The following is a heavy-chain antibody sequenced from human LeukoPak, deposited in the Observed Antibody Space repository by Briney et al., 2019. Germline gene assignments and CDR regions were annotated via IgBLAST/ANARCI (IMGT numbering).Heavy chain of an antibody. J-gene: IGHJ5*02. CDR3: ARGGYYGSGSDFRFDP. D-gene: IGHD3-10*01. CDR2: IHYTGST. V-gene: IGHV4-59*01. CDR1: GGSFSGYY. Sequence: SETLSLTCAVYGGSFSGYYWSWIRQPPGKGLECIGYIHYTGSTNYNPSLKSRVTISVETSKNQFSLKLKSVTAADTAVYYCARGGYYGSGSDFRFDPWGQGTLVTVSS.